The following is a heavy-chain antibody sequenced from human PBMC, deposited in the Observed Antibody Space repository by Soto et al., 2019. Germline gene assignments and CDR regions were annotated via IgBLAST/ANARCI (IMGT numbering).Heavy chain of an antibody. CDR3: AKGSTAMSYFDY. V-gene: IGHV3-30*18. D-gene: IGHD5-18*01. CDR1: GFTFSSYG. J-gene: IGHJ4*02. Sequence: QVQLVESGGGVVQPGRSLRLSCAASGFTFSSYGMHWVRQAPGKGLEWVAVISYDGSNKYYADSVKGRFTNSRDNSKNTLYLQMNRLRAEDTAVYYCAKGSTAMSYFDYWGQGTLVTVSS. CDR2: ISYDGSNK.